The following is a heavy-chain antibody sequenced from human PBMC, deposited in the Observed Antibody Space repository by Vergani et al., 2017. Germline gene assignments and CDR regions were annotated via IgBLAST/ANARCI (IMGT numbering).Heavy chain of an antibody. Sequence: QVQLQESGPGLVKPSETLSLTCTVSGGSISSYYWSWIRQPPGKGLEWIGYIYYSESTNYNPSLKSRVTISVDTSKNQFSLKLSSVTAADTAVYYCARAGETQPPVYCSSTSCYGDAFDIWGQGTMVTVSS. J-gene: IGHJ3*02. CDR3: ARAGETQPPVYCSSTSCYGDAFDI. D-gene: IGHD2-2*01. CDR1: GGSISSYY. V-gene: IGHV4-59*01. CDR2: IYYSEST.